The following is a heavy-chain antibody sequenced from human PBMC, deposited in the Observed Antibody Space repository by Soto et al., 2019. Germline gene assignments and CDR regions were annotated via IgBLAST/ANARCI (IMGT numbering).Heavy chain of an antibody. J-gene: IGHJ4*02. D-gene: IGHD3-22*01. V-gene: IGHV3-33*01. CDR2: LWNDGSNK. CDR1: GFTFSSYG. CDR3: ARGRHYSSGYYPGGYFDY. Sequence: QVQLVESGGGVVQPGRSLRLSCAASGFTFSSYGMHWVRQAPGKGLEWVAVLWNDGSNKYYADSVKGRFTISRDNSKNTLYLRMNSLRAEDTAVYYYARGRHYSSGYYPGGYFDYWGQGTLVTVSS.